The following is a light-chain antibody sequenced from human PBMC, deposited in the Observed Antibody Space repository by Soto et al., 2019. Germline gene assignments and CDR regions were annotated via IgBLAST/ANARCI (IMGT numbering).Light chain of an antibody. Sequence: EIVLTQSPGTLSLSPGDRATLSCRAGQTINGRYLAWYRQSPGQAPRLLIYAASTRASGISDRFSGGGSGTQFTLSISRLEPEDFAVYFCQLSDDPRYTFGQGTKLEIK. CDR3: QLSDDPRYT. CDR2: AAS. J-gene: IGKJ2*01. V-gene: IGKV3-20*01. CDR1: QTINGRY.